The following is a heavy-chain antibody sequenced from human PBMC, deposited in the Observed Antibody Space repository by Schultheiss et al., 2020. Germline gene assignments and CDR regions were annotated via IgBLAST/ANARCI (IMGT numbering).Heavy chain of an antibody. CDR1: GGSISSGDYY. V-gene: IGHV4-30-4*01. CDR3: ARDQERYYDFWSGYSRGMDV. D-gene: IGHD3-3*01. Sequence: SETLSLTCTVSGGSISSGDYYWSWIRQHPGKGLEWIGYIYYSGSTYYNPSLKSRVTISVDTSKNQFSLKLSSVTAADTAVYYCARDQERYYDFWSGYSRGMDVWGQGTTVTVYS. J-gene: IGHJ6*02. CDR2: IYYSGST.